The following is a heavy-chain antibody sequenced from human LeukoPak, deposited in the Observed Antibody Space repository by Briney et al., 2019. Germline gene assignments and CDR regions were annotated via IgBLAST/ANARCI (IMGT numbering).Heavy chain of an antibody. CDR1: GGSISSSFYY. J-gene: IGHJ3*02. CDR2: IYYSGNT. D-gene: IGHD5-24*01. V-gene: IGHV4-39*07. Sequence: PSETLSLTCTVSGGSISSSFYYWGWIRQPPGKGLEWIGSIYYSGNTYYNPSLNSRVTISVDTSKNRFSLNLSSVTAADTAVYYCARSHPSRRWLQFTAAFDIWGQGTMVTVSS. CDR3: ARSHPSRRWLQFTAAFDI.